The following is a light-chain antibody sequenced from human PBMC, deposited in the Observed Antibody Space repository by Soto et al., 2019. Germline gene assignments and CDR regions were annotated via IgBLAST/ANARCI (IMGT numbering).Light chain of an antibody. CDR1: QSDSSSF. Sequence: EIVLTQSPGTLSLSPGERATLSCRASQSDSSSFLAWYQQKPGQAPRLLIYGASSRATGIPDRFSGSGSGTDFTLTISRLEPEDVAVYYCQQYGSSPFTFGGGTKVENK. CDR3: QQYGSSPFT. V-gene: IGKV3-20*01. J-gene: IGKJ4*01. CDR2: GAS.